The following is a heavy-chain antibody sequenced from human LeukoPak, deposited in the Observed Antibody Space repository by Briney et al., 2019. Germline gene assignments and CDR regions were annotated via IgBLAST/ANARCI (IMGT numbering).Heavy chain of an antibody. CDR3: ARELAYCGGDCYSGVFDP. CDR1: GFTFSDYY. D-gene: IGHD2-21*02. J-gene: IGHJ5*02. CDR2: ISSSGSTI. V-gene: IGHV3-11*04. Sequence: GGSLRLSCAASGFTFSDYYMSWIRQAPGKGLEWVSYISSSGSTIYYADSVKGRFTISRDNAKNSLYLQMNGLRAEDTAVYYCARELAYCGGDCYSGVFDPWGQGTLVTVSS.